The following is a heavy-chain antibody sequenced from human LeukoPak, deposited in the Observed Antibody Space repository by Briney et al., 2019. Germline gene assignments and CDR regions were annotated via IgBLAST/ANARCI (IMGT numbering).Heavy chain of an antibody. D-gene: IGHD4-17*01. CDR2: ISGSGGTI. Sequence: GGSLRLSCAASGFTFSSYAMSWVRQAPGKGLEWVSTISGSGGTIYYADSVKGRFTISRDNAKNSLYLQMNSLRAEDTAVYYCARDPPTAPYYFDYWGQGTLVTVSS. J-gene: IGHJ4*02. V-gene: IGHV3-23*01. CDR3: ARDPPTAPYYFDY. CDR1: GFTFSSYA.